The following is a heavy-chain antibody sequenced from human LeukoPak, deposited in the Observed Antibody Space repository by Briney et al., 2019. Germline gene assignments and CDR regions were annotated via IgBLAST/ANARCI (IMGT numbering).Heavy chain of an antibody. CDR1: GLTFSSYW. J-gene: IGHJ4*02. CDR2: IKQDGSEK. Sequence: PGGCLRLSCAASGLTFSSYWRNWVRPAPGKGLEGVAHIKQDGSEKYYVDSVKGRFTISRDNAKNSLYLQMNSQRAEDRAGYYFARGPWRYSFDSWGQGTLVTASP. V-gene: IGHV3-7*01. CDR3: ARGPWRYSFDS.